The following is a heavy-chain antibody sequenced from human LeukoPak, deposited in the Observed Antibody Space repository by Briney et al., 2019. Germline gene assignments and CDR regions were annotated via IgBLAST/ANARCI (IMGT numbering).Heavy chain of an antibody. CDR2: ISTSGSS. CDR1: GGSISPYY. J-gene: IGHJ5*02. Sequence: SETLSLTCTVSGGSISPYYWSFIRQPAGKGLEWIGRISTSGSSKYNPSLESRVTMSVDTSKNQFSLKVTSVTAADTAVYYCARRSGWRTVTTSMYNWFDPWGQGTLVTVSS. D-gene: IGHD4-17*01. V-gene: IGHV4-4*07. CDR3: ARRSGWRTVTTSMYNWFDP.